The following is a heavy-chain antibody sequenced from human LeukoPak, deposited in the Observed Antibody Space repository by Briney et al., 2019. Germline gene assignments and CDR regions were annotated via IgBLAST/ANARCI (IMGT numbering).Heavy chain of an antibody. D-gene: IGHD1-1*01. J-gene: IGHJ4*02. V-gene: IGHV3-43*01. Sequence: GGSLRLSCAASGFTFDDYTMHWVRQAPGKGLEWVSLISWDGGSTYYADSVKGRFTISRDNSKNSLYLQMNSLRTEDTALYYCAKGIDSNFLLDYWGQGTLVTVSS. CDR1: GFTFDDYT. CDR2: ISWDGGST. CDR3: AKGIDSNFLLDY.